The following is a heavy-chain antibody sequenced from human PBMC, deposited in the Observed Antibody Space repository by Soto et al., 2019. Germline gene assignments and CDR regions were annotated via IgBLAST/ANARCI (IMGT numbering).Heavy chain of an antibody. Sequence: HPGGSLRLSCAASGFTFSSYSMHWVRQAPGKGLEWVAVMSSDGSNKYYADSVKGRFTISRDNSKNTVYLQMNSLRAEDTAVYYCARDRLSIAAADTSYYYGMDVWGQGTTVTVSS. CDR1: GFTFSSYS. V-gene: IGHV3-30-3*01. D-gene: IGHD6-13*01. J-gene: IGHJ6*02. CDR2: MSSDGSNK. CDR3: ARDRLSIAAADTSYYYGMDV.